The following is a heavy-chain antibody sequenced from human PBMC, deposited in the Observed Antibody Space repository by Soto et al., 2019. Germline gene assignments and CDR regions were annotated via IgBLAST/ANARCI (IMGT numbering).Heavy chain of an antibody. CDR1: SRSISSSNG. J-gene: IGHJ3*02. V-gene: IGHV4-4*02. CDR3: ARDRMRTSAFDI. CDR2: IYHSGST. Sequence: QVQLQESAPGLVKPSGTLSLTCAGSSRSISSSNGWRWVRQLPGKGLEWNGEIYHSGSTNYKPSLKSRVTISVDKSKNQFSLKLSSVTAADTAVYYCARDRMRTSAFDIWGQGTMVTVSS.